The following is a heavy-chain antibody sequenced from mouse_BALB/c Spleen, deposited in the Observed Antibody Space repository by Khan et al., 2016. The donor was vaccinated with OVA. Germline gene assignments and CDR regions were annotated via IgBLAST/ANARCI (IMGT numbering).Heavy chain of an antibody. CDR1: GITFSSYS. Sequence: EVELVESGGGLVRPGGSLKLSCVASGITFSSYSMSWVRQTPEKRLEWVASISSGGSYTYYPDSVKGLFTLSRDNADNTLYLQMSRLRSEDTAVYSCERHEDYYGSRAYFDYWGQGTTVTVSS. J-gene: IGHJ2*01. CDR2: ISSGGSYT. V-gene: IGHV5-9-3*01. D-gene: IGHD1-1*01. CDR3: ERHEDYYGSRAYFDY.